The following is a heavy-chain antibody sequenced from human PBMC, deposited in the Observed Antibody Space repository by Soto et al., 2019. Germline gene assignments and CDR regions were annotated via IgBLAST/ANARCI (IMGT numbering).Heavy chain of an antibody. V-gene: IGHV3-33*06. J-gene: IGHJ6*01. CDR3: AKEVFSGGFYGMDV. CDR2: IWYDGSNK. D-gene: IGHD3-3*01. Sequence: GGSLRISCAASGFTFSSYWMSWVRQAPGKGLEWVAVIWYDGSNKYYADSVKGRFTISRDNSKNTLYLQMNSLRAEDTAEYYCAKEVFSGGFYGMDVWGQGPPVTVSS. CDR1: GFTFSSYW.